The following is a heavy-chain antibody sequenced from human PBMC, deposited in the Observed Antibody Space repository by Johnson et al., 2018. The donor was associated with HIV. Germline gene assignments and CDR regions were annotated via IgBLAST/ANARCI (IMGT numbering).Heavy chain of an antibody. J-gene: IGHJ3*02. D-gene: IGHD6-13*01. Sequence: QVQLVESGGGVVRPGGSLRLSCAASGFTFDDYSMHWVRQAPGKGLEWVALTSYDESDNFSADSVKGRFIISRDNPRNTVYLQMHGLRAEDTAVYYCAKGTKGQSWAFDIWGQGTVVTVSA. CDR3: AKGTKGQSWAFDI. V-gene: IGHV3-30*04. CDR1: GFTFDDYS. CDR2: TSYDESDN.